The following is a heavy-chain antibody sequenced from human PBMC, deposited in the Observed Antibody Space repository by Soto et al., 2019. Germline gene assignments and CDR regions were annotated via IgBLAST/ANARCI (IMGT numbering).Heavy chain of an antibody. Sequence: VGSLRLSCAASGFTFSSYGMHWVRQAPGKGLEWVAVIWYDGSNKYYADSVKGRFTISRDNSKNTLYLQMNSLRAEDTAVYYCARDRGRWLQFYFDYWGQGTLVTVSS. V-gene: IGHV3-33*01. CDR1: GFTFSSYG. CDR3: ARDRGRWLQFYFDY. J-gene: IGHJ4*02. CDR2: IWYDGSNK. D-gene: IGHD5-12*01.